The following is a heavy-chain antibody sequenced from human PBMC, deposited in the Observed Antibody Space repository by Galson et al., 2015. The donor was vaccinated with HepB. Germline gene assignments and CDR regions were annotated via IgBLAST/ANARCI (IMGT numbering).Heavy chain of an antibody. CDR2: IKQDGSNK. D-gene: IGHD2-2*01. Sequence: SLRLSCAASGFTFSSYWMSWVRQAPGKGLEWVANIKQDGSNKYYADSVKGRFTISRDNSKNTLYLQMNSLRAEDTAVYYCARDPGYCSSTSCPAPHAFDIWGQGTMVTVSS. J-gene: IGHJ3*02. CDR1: GFTFSSYW. V-gene: IGHV3-7*01. CDR3: ARDPGYCSSTSCPAPHAFDI.